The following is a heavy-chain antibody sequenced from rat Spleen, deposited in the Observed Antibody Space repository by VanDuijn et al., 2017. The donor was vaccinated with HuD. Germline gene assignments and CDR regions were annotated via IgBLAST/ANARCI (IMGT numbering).Heavy chain of an antibody. Sequence: EVQLVESGGGAVQPGRSMKLSCAASGLSFSNYDMAWVRQAPTTGLEWVASISYDGSSTYYRDSVKGRFTISRDNAKRTLYLQMDSLGSEDTATYFCARHWNDDYFDYWGQGVMVTVSS. CDR2: ISYDGSST. V-gene: IGHV5-22*01. J-gene: IGHJ2*01. CDR3: ARHWNDDYFDY. CDR1: GLSFSNYD.